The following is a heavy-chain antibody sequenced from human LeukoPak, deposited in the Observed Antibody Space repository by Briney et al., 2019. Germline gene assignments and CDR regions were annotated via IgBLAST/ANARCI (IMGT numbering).Heavy chain of an antibody. CDR2: IYSGGST. CDR1: GFTVSSNY. J-gene: IGHJ4*02. V-gene: IGHV3-53*01. CDR3: ARPIVGATTGGY. Sequence: GGSLRLSCAASGFTVSSNYMSWVRQAPGKGLEWVSVIYSGGSTYYAESVKGRLTISSDNSKNKLYLQMNSLRADDTAVYYCARPIVGATTGGYWGQGTLVTVSS. D-gene: IGHD1-26*01.